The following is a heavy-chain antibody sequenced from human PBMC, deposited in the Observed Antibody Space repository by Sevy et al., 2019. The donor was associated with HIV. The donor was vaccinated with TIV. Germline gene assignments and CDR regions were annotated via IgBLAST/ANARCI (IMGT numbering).Heavy chain of an antibody. CDR3: ARDGYCSGGSCHSGTAFDI. CDR1: GGSISSYY. D-gene: IGHD2-15*01. J-gene: IGHJ3*02. Sequence: SETLSLTCTVSGGSISSYYWSWIRQPPGKGLEWIGYIYYSGSTNYNPSLKSRVTKSVDTSKNQFSRKLSSVTAADTAVYYCARDGYCSGGSCHSGTAFDIWGQGTMVTVSS. CDR2: IYYSGST. V-gene: IGHV4-59*01.